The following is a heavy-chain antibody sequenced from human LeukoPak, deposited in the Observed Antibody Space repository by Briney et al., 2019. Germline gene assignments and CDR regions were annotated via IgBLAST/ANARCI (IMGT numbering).Heavy chain of an antibody. CDR3: AKTRGYDFWSGYSNWFDP. D-gene: IGHD3-3*01. CDR1: GFTFSDYY. Sequence: GGSLSLSCAASGFTFSDYYMSWIRQAPGKGLEWVSAISGSGGSTYYADSVKGRFTISRDNSKNTLYLQMNSLRAEDTAVYYCAKTRGYDFWSGYSNWFDPWGQGTLVTVSS. V-gene: IGHV3-23*01. CDR2: ISGSGGST. J-gene: IGHJ5*02.